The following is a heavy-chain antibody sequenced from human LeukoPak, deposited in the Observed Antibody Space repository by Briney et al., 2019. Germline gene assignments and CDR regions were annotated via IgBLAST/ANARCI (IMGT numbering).Heavy chain of an antibody. CDR3: ARGWGLAWSGYSRRTENYMDV. Sequence: SETLSLTCTVSGGSISSYYWSWIRQPAGKGLEWIGRIYTSGSTNYNPSLKRRVTISVDKSKNQFSLKLSSVTAADTAVYYCARGWGLAWSGYSRRTENYMDVWGKGTTVTVSS. V-gene: IGHV4-4*07. CDR2: IYTSGST. J-gene: IGHJ6*03. CDR1: GGSISSYY. D-gene: IGHD3-3*01.